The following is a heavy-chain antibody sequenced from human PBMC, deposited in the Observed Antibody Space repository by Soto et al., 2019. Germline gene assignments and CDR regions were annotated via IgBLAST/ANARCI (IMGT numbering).Heavy chain of an antibody. J-gene: IGHJ4*02. CDR1: GFSFSSSA. Sequence: LRLSCEASGFSFSSSAMNWVRQAPGKGLEWISVISGSGGATYFADSVKGRFTISRDNSKNTLYLQMNSLRAEDTAVYYCAKATLRVVHPLVFDHWGQGSLVTVSS. D-gene: IGHD3-3*01. V-gene: IGHV3-23*01. CDR3: AKATLRVVHPLVFDH. CDR2: ISGSGGAT.